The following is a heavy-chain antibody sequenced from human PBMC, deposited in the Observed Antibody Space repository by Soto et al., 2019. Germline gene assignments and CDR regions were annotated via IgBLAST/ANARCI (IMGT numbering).Heavy chain of an antibody. Sequence: QVQLVQSGAEVKKPGSSVKVSCKASGGTFSSYTISWVRQAPGQGLEWMGRIIPILGIANYAQKFQGRVTITADKSTSTAYMELSSLRSEDTAVYYCARGIEMATVHNWFDPWGQGTLVTVSS. V-gene: IGHV1-69*02. CDR3: ARGIEMATVHNWFDP. D-gene: IGHD4-4*01. CDR1: GGTFSSYT. CDR2: IIPILGIA. J-gene: IGHJ5*02.